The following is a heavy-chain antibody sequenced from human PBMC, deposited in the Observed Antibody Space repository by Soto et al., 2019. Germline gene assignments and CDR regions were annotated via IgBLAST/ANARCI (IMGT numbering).Heavy chain of an antibody. V-gene: IGHV3-23*01. D-gene: IGHD6-19*01. Sequence: GGSLRLSCAASGFTVSSNYMSWVRQAPGKGLEWVSVISGSGGSTYYADSVKGRFTISRDNSKNTLYLQMNSLRAEDTAVYYCAKDHGRIAVDWGQGTLVTVSS. CDR3: AKDHGRIAVD. CDR1: GFTVSSNY. J-gene: IGHJ4*02. CDR2: ISGSGGST.